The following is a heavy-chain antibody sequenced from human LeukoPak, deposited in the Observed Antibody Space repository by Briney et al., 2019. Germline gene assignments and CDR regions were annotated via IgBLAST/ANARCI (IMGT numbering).Heavy chain of an antibody. CDR1: GDSISSSY. Sequence: PSETLSLTCTVSGDSISSSYWSWIRQPPGKGLEWIGYIYTSGGTNYIPSLKGRVTISIDTSKNQFSLKLSSVTAADSAVYCCARLTRLSTSPDRYYLDYWGLGTLVTVSS. D-gene: IGHD6-6*01. CDR2: IYTSGGT. V-gene: IGHV4-4*09. J-gene: IGHJ4*02. CDR3: ARLTRLSTSPDRYYLDY.